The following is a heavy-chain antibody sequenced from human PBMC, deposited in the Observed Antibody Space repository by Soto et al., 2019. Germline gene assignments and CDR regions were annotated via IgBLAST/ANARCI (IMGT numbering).Heavy chain of an antibody. V-gene: IGHV4-34*01. CDR3: ARGQVCSGGSCFSKY. CDR2: INYGGST. J-gene: IGHJ4*02. Sequence: SETLSLTSAVYGGYFSGYYWYWIRQPPGKGLEWIGQINYGGSTNYNPSLKSRVTISVDTSKNQFSLKLNSVTAADTAVYFCARGQVCSGGSCFSKYWGQGTLVTVSS. CDR1: GGYFSGYY. D-gene: IGHD2-15*01.